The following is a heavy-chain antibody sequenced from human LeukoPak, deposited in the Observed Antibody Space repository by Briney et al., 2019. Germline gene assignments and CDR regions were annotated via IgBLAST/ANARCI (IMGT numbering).Heavy chain of an antibody. CDR1: GYIFSSYW. V-gene: IGHV5-51*01. J-gene: IGHJ3*02. Sequence: GESLKISCKASGYIFSSYWIGWVRQMPGKGLEWMGIIYPGDSDTRYSPSFQGQVTISADKSINTAYLQWSSLKASDTAMYYCARHDNGGMVRGIIPADALDIWGQGTMVTVSS. CDR3: ARHDNGGMVRGIIPADALDI. CDR2: IYPGDSDT. D-gene: IGHD3-10*01.